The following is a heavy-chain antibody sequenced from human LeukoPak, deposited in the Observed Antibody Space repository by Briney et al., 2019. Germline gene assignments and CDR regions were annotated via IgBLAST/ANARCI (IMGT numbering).Heavy chain of an antibody. V-gene: IGHV1-69*04. CDR3: ARDTYDSSGYPAYYFDY. Sequence: ASVKVSCKASGGTFSSYAISWVRQAPGQGLEWMGRIIPILGIANYAQKFQGRVTITADKSTSTAYMELSSLRSEATAVYYCARDTYDSSGYPAYYFDYWGQGTLVTVSS. J-gene: IGHJ4*02. CDR2: IIPILGIA. D-gene: IGHD3-22*01. CDR1: GGTFSSYA.